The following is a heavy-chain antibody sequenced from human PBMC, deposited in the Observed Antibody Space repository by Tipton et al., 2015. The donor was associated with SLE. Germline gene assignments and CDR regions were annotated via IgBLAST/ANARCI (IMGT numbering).Heavy chain of an antibody. Sequence: TLSLTCTVSGGSISSGGYYWSWIRQHPGKGLEWIGYIYYSGSTYYNPSLKSRVTISVDTSKNQFSLKLSSVTAADTAVYYCARMGPVKGLQASYYFDYWGQGTLVTVSS. V-gene: IGHV4-31*03. CDR1: GGSISSGGYY. CDR2: IYYSGST. D-gene: IGHD4-11*01. CDR3: ARMGPVKGLQASYYFDY. J-gene: IGHJ4*02.